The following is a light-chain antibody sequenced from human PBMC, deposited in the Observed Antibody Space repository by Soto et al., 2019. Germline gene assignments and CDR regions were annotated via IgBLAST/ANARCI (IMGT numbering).Light chain of an antibody. CDR3: QTSGRSPAP. CDR2: GAF. CDR1: QSVSSSY. Sequence: EIVLTQSPGTLSLSPGERATLSCRASQSVSSSYLAWYQQKPGPAPRLLIYGAFNRATGIPDRFSGSGSGTDFTLNFSRLEHEDIAVYYSQTSGRSPAPFGRGTKVA. J-gene: IGKJ3*01. V-gene: IGKV3-20*01.